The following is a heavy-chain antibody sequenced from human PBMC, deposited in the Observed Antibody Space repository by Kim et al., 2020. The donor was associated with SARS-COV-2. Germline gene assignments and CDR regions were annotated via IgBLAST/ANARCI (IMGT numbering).Heavy chain of an antibody. CDR2: ISYDGSNK. D-gene: IGHD2-2*01. J-gene: IGHJ6*02. Sequence: VISYDGSNKYYADSVKGRFTISRDNSKNTLYLQMNSLRAEDTAVYYCAKGRRSTRFYGMYVWGQGTTVTVS. CDR3: AKGRRSTRFYGMYV. V-gene: IGHV3-30*18.